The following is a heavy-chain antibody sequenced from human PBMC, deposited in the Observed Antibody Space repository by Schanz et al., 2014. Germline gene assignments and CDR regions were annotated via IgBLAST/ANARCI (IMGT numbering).Heavy chain of an antibody. CDR3: ARDYESDLSPPRHDAFDV. D-gene: IGHD3-22*01. V-gene: IGHV3-53*01. CDR1: GFTVSTNY. J-gene: IGHJ3*01. CDR2: LYTGGST. Sequence: EVQLVESGGGLIHPGGSLRLSCAVSGFTVSTNYMTWVRQAPGKGLECVSVLYTGGSTFYAESVRGRFFISRDSSKNTLFLQMNSVRAEAPAVYLCARDYESDLSPPRHDAFDVWGQGTVVTVSS.